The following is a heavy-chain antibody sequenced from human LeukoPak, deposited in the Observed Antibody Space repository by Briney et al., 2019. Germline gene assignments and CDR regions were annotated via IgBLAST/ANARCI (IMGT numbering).Heavy chain of an antibody. Sequence: GGSLRLSCVASGFTFSSNGMHWVRQAPGKGLEWVAFIRNDGSNKYYVDSVKGRFTIYRDNSKNTLYLQMNSLRAEDTAVYYCAKDAVEQVVPLDYFDFWGQGTLVTVSS. D-gene: IGHD6-13*01. J-gene: IGHJ4*02. V-gene: IGHV3-30*02. CDR2: IRNDGSNK. CDR1: GFTFSSNG. CDR3: AKDAVEQVVPLDYFDF.